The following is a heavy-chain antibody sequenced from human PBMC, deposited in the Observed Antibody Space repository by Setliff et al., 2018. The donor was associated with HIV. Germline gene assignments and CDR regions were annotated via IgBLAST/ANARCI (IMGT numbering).Heavy chain of an antibody. CDR3: VRTISAVLDAFDI. V-gene: IGHV4-34*01. CDR1: GGSFSGYY. J-gene: IGHJ3*02. D-gene: IGHD3-3*01. Sequence: SETLSLTCAVDGGSFSGYYWSWIRQPPGKGLEWIGEINHSGSTNYNPSLESRVTISVDTSKNQISLRLISVTAADTAVYYCVRTISAVLDAFDIWGQGTVVTVSS. CDR2: INHSGST.